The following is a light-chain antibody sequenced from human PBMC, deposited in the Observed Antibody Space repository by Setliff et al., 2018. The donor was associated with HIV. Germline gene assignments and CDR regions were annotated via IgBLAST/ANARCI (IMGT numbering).Light chain of an antibody. CDR2: DVS. V-gene: IGLV2-14*03. J-gene: IGLJ1*01. CDR1: SSDVGVYNY. Sequence: QSALAQPASVSGSPGQSITISCTRTSSDVGVYNYVSWYQQHPGKAPKLMISDVSNRPSGVSNRFSGSKPGNTASLTISGLQAEDEADYYCSSYTYTSSTPLYVFGAGTKVTVL. CDR3: SSYTYTSSTPLYV.